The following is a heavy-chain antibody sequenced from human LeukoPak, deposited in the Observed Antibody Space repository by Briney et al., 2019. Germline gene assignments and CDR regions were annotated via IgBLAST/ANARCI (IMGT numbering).Heavy chain of an antibody. CDR1: GFTFSSYS. Sequence: GGSLRLSCAASGFTFSSYSMNWVRQAPGKGLEWVSSISSSSSYIYYADSVKGRFTISRDNAKNSLYLQMNSLRAEDTAVYYCARDLEGPRKLDYWGQGTLVIVSS. CDR3: ARDLEGPRKLDY. V-gene: IGHV3-21*01. CDR2: ISSSSSYI. D-gene: IGHD1-1*01. J-gene: IGHJ4*02.